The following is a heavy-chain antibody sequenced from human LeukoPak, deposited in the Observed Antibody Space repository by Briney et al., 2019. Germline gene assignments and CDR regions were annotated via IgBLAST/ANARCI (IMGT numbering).Heavy chain of an antibody. Sequence: SETLSLTCTVSGGSVSSGSYYWSWIRQPPGKGLEWIGYIYYSGSTNYNPSLKSRVTISVDTSKNQFSLKLSSVTAADTAVYYCARSYYYDSSGLFDYWGQGTLVTVSS. CDR2: IYYSGST. D-gene: IGHD3-22*01. CDR1: GGSVSSGSYY. J-gene: IGHJ4*02. CDR3: ARSYYYDSSGLFDY. V-gene: IGHV4-61*01.